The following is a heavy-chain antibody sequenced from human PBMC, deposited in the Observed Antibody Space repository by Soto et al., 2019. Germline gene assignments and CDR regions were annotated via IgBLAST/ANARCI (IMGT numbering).Heavy chain of an antibody. Sequence: QVQLVQSGAEVKNPGSSVKVSCKASGDTFTRSVITWVRQVPGQRLEWMGRIIPVLGVENHAQNFQGRITLTADKSTGTAYLELSSLKPEDTAIYYWASSTTGVYVFHDWGQGTLITVSS. J-gene: IGHJ4*02. CDR2: IIPVLGVE. V-gene: IGHV1-69*02. CDR3: ASSTTGVYVFHD. D-gene: IGHD1-1*01. CDR1: GDTFTRSV.